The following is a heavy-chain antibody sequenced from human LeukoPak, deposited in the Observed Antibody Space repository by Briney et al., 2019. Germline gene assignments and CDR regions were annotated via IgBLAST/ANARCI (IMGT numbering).Heavy chain of an antibody. V-gene: IGHV3-30*03. Sequence: GGSLRLSCAASGFTFSSYGMHWVRQTPGKGLEWVAVISYDGSNEYYADSVKGRFTISRDNSKNTLYLQMNSLRAEDTAVYYCARGPDPYYFDYWGQGTLVTVSS. J-gene: IGHJ4*02. CDR3: ARGPDPYYFDY. CDR2: ISYDGSNE. CDR1: GFTFSSYG.